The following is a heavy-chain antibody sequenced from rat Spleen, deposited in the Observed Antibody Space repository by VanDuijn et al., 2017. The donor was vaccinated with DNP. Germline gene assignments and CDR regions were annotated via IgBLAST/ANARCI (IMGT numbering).Heavy chain of an antibody. CDR3: TRDNYGSLDY. J-gene: IGHJ2*01. V-gene: IGHV2S12*01. CDR2: ISNGGNT. CDR1: GLPLTRYG. D-gene: IGHD1-3*01. Sequence: QVQLKESGPGLVQPSQTLSLTCPVPGLPLTRYGITWVRQPPGKGLEWIAAISNGGNTYYNSALKSRLSISRDTSKSQIFLKMNSLQTEDTAIYFCTRDNYGSLDYWGQGVMVTVSS.